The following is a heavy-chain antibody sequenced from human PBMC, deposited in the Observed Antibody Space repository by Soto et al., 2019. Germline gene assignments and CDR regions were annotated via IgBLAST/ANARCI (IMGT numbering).Heavy chain of an antibody. CDR3: AKLLSIVVVPAAMYY. CDR2: ISGSGGST. J-gene: IGHJ4*02. V-gene: IGHV3-23*01. D-gene: IGHD2-2*01. Sequence: GGSLRLSGAASGLTFSRYAMSWVRQAPGKGLEWVSAISGSGGSTYYADSVKGRFTISRDNSKNTLYLQMNSLRAEDTAVYYCAKLLSIVVVPAAMYYWGQGTLVTVSS. CDR1: GLTFSRYA.